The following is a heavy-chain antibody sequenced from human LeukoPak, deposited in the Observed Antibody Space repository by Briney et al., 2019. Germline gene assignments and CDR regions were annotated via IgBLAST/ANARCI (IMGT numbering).Heavy chain of an antibody. V-gene: IGHV3-74*01. D-gene: IGHD6-13*01. CDR3: ARARTLPASGGFDP. J-gene: IGHJ5*02. CDR2: ISTDGSST. CDR1: GLTFSSSW. Sequence: PGGSLRLSCAASGLTFSSSWMHWVRQAPGKGLVWVSRISTDGSSTSYADPVKGRFTISRDNAKNTLYLQMNSLRAEDSAVYFCARARTLPASGGFDPWGQGTLVTVSS.